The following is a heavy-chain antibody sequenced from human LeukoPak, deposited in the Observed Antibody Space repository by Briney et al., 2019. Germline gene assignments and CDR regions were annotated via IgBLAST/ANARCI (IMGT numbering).Heavy chain of an antibody. J-gene: IGHJ4*02. V-gene: IGHV4-4*07. D-gene: IGHD3-10*01. CDR3: ARERFGEFLDY. Sequence: SETLSLTCTVSGYSISSGYYWSWIRQPAGKGLEWIGRIYTSGSTNYNPSLKSRVTMSVDTSKNQFSLKLSSVTAADTAVYYCARERFGEFLDYWGQGTLVTVSS. CDR1: GYSISSGYY. CDR2: IYTSGST.